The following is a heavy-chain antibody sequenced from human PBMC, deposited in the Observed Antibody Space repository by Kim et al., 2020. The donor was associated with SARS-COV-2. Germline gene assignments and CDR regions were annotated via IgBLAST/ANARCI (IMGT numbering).Heavy chain of an antibody. CDR2: IYSGGST. Sequence: GGSLRLSCAASGFTVSNNDMRWVRQAPGKGLEWVSVIYSGGSTHYAASSKGSFTISRDNSKNTLYLQMNSMRAEDTAVYYCARDEYVDTAMVSSSAYYYGMGVWGQGTTVTVSS. J-gene: IGHJ6*02. D-gene: IGHD5-18*01. CDR1: GFTVSNND. CDR3: ARDEYVDTAMVSSSAYYYGMGV. V-gene: IGHV3-66*01.